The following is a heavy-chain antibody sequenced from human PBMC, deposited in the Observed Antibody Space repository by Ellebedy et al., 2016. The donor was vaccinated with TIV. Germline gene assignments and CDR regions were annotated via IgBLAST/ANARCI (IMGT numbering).Heavy chain of an antibody. CDR2: INPNSGAT. V-gene: IGHV1-2*02. CDR1: GYTFTGYY. D-gene: IGHD3-16*01. Sequence: AASVKVSCKPSGYTFTGYYIHWVRQAPGQGLEWLGWINPNSGATNYAQRFQGSVSMTRDTSITTAFMELKRLGYDDTAVYYCAREMGGGQGNSRINSLDYWGQGTLVTVSS. J-gene: IGHJ4*02. CDR3: AREMGGGQGNSRINSLDY.